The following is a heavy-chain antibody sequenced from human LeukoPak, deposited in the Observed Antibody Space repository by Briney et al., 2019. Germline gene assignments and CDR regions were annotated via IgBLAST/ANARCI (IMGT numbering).Heavy chain of an antibody. J-gene: IGHJ4*02. V-gene: IGHV3-30*18. D-gene: IGHD2-15*01. Sequence: PGGSLRLSCVASGFTLSTNGMHWVRQAPGKGLEWVAVISYDGRDEYYADSVKGRFTISRDNSKNTLYLQMNSLRAEDTAVYYCAKSPSYCSGGNCYIPHDYWGQGTLVTVSS. CDR1: GFTLSTNG. CDR2: ISYDGRDE. CDR3: AKSPSYCSGGNCYIPHDY.